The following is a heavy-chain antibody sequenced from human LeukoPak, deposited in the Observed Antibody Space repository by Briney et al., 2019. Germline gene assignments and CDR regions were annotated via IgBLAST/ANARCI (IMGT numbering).Heavy chain of an antibody. Sequence: ASVKVSCKASGYRFSNYGITWVRQPPGQGLECMGWISAYNGDTNYAQNFQGRLTMTTDTSTNTAYMELRSLRSDDTAVYYCARVGSPDSENSGWKLFFDYWGQGTLVTVSS. D-gene: IGHD6-19*01. CDR1: GYRFSNYG. V-gene: IGHV1-18*01. J-gene: IGHJ4*02. CDR3: ARVGSPDSENSGWKLFFDY. CDR2: ISAYNGDT.